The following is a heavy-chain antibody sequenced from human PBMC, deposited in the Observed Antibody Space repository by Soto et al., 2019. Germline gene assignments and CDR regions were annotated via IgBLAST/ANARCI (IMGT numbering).Heavy chain of an antibody. D-gene: IGHD1-1*01. CDR1: GGSISSGGYY. CDR3: AREVRGIADYYYYYMDV. CDR2: IYYSGST. V-gene: IGHV4-31*03. J-gene: IGHJ6*03. Sequence: SETLSLTCTVSGGSISSGGYYWSWIRQHPGKGLEWIGYIYYSGSTYYNPSLKSRVTISVDTSKNQFSLKLSSVTAADTAVYYCAREVRGIADYYYYYMDVWGKGTTVTVSS.